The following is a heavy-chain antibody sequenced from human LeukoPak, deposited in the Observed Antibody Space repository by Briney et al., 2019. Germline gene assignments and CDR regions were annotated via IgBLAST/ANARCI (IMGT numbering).Heavy chain of an antibody. CDR2: VHASGHT. D-gene: IGHD2-2*01. CDR1: GGSISGYY. V-gene: IGHV4-4*07. J-gene: IGHJ4*02. CDR3: ARDLRGDSCYGKRFFFDY. Sequence: SETLSLTCSVSGGSISGYYWSWIRQSAEKGLEWIGRVHASGHTNYNPSLESRVSMSVDPSKTQFSLRLTSVTAADTAVFYCARDLRGDSCYGKRFFFDYWGQGILVTVSS.